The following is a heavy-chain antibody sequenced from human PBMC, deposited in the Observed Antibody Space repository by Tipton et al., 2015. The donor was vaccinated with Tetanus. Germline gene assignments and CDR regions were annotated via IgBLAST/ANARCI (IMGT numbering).Heavy chain of an antibody. CDR3: ARGRERCRGTNCHRATDY. J-gene: IGHJ4*02. Sequence: SLRLSCAASGFTFDDYAMHWVRQAPGKGLEWVSGISWNSGSIGYADSVKGRFTIPRDNSKNTLSLQMISLRAEDTAIYYCARGRERCRGTNCHRATDYWGQGTLVTVSS. CDR2: ISWNSGSI. V-gene: IGHV3-9*01. D-gene: IGHD2-2*01. CDR1: GFTFDDYA.